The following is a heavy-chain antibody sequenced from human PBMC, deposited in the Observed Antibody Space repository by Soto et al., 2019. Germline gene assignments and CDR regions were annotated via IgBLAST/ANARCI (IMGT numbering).Heavy chain of an antibody. CDR1: GGSISSSSYY. J-gene: IGHJ3*02. CDR2: IYYSGST. CDR3: ARHLSVADAFDI. V-gene: IGHV4-39*01. Sequence: SETLSLTCTVSGGSISSSSYYWGWIRQPPGKGLEWIGSIYYSGSTYYNPSLKSRVTISVDTSKNQFSLKLSSVTAADTAVYYCARHLSVADAFDIWGQGTMVTVSS. D-gene: IGHD2-21*01.